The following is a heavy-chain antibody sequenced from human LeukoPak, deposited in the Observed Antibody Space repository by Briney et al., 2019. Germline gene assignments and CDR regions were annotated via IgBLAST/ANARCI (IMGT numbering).Heavy chain of an antibody. CDR3: AREGSDSSXYYYLHY. CDR1: GGSISSYY. D-gene: IGHD3-22*01. V-gene: IGHV4-59*01. Sequence: SETLSLTCTVSGGSISSYYWSWIRQPPGNGLEWIGYIYYSGSTNYNPSLKSRVTISVDTSKNQISLKLSSVTAADTAVYYCAREGSDSSXYYYLHYWGQGTLVTVSS. CDR2: IYYSGST. J-gene: IGHJ4*02.